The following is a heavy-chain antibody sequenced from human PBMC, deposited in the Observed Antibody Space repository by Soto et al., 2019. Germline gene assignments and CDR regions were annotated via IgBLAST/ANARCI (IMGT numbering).Heavy chain of an antibody. D-gene: IGHD1-26*01. V-gene: IGHV4-39*01. J-gene: IGHJ6*02. CDR3: ARHVRSGSYYYYYGMDV. Sequence: SETLSLTCTVSGGSMSSSSYYWGWIRQPQGQGLEWIGSIYYSGSTYYNPSLKSRVTISVDTSKNQFSLKLSSVTAADTAVYYCARHVRSGSYYYYYGMDVWGQGTTVTVSS. CDR1: GGSMSSSSYY. CDR2: IYYSGST.